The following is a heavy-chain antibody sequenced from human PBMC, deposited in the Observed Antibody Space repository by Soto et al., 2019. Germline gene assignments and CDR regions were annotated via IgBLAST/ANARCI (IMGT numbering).Heavy chain of an antibody. CDR1: GFTFSTYD. D-gene: IGHD2-15*01. V-gene: IGHV3-33*01. CDR3: ARGRAGGGCPEY. Sequence: QVQLVESGGGVVQPGRSLRLSCAASGFTFSTYDMHWVRQAPGKGLEWVAVIWHDGSNRYSADSVKGRFTISRDNSKNTLYLQMDSLRVDDTAIYYCARGRAGGGCPEYWGQGTLATVSS. CDR2: IWHDGSNR. J-gene: IGHJ4*01.